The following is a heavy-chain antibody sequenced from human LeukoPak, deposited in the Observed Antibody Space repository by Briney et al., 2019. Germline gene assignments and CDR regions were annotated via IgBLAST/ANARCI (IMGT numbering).Heavy chain of an antibody. Sequence: PGGSLRLSCAASGFTVSNTFMSWVRQAPGKGLEWVSVIYSVGTTYYADSVRGRFTISRDNSKNTLYLQMNSLRAEDTAVYYCARGSGWLDYWGQGTLVTVSS. CDR1: GFTVSNTF. CDR3: ARGSGWLDY. CDR2: IYSVGTT. J-gene: IGHJ4*02. D-gene: IGHD6-19*01. V-gene: IGHV3-53*01.